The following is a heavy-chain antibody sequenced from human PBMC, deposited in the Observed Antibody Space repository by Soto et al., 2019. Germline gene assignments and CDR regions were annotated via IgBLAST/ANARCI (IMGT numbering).Heavy chain of an antibody. CDR1: GYTLTELS. Sequence: GASVKVSCKVSGYTLTELSMHWVRQAPGKGLEWMGGFDPEDGETIYAQKFQGRVTMTEDTSTDTAYMELSSLRSEDTAVYYCATARYYDILTGYYTLDYWGQGTLVTVSS. J-gene: IGHJ4*02. V-gene: IGHV1-24*01. D-gene: IGHD3-9*01. CDR3: ATARYYDILTGYYTLDY. CDR2: FDPEDGET.